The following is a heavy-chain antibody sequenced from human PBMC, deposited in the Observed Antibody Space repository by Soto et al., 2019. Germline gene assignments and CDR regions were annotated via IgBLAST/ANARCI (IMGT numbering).Heavy chain of an antibody. J-gene: IGHJ5*02. D-gene: IGHD3-22*01. CDR1: GGSISSSNW. Sequence: QVQLQESGPGLVKPSGTLSLTCAVSGGSISSSNWWSWVRQPPGKGLEWIGEIYHSGSTNYNPSLKSRVTISVDKSKNQFALKLSSVTAADTAVYYCATGVKDYYDSSADQSWFDPWGQGTLVTVSS. V-gene: IGHV4-4*02. CDR3: ATGVKDYYDSSADQSWFDP. CDR2: IYHSGST.